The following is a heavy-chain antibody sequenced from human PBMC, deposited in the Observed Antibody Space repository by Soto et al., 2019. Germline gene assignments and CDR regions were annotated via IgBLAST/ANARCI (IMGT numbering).Heavy chain of an antibody. CDR2: IYYSGST. D-gene: IGHD6-13*01. CDR3: AKELSSMWFPLDS. CDR1: GGSISSGDYY. Sequence: PSETLSLTCTVSGGSISSGDYYWSWIRQPPGKGLEWIGYIYYSGSTYYNPSLKSRVTISVDTSKNQFSLKLSSVTAADTAVYYCAKELSSMWFPLDSWGQGTLVTVSS. V-gene: IGHV4-30-4*01. J-gene: IGHJ4*02.